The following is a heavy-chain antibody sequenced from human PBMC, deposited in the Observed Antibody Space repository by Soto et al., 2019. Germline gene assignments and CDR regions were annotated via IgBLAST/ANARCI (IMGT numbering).Heavy chain of an antibody. J-gene: IGHJ6*02. Sequence: EVQLLESGGGLVQPGGSLRLSCAASGFTFSSYAMSWVRQAPGKGLEWVSAISGSGGSTYYADSVKGRFTISRDNSKNTLYLQMNSLRAEDTAVYYCAKALWSGKQLAPNKNYYYGMDVWGQGTTVTVSS. D-gene: IGHD6-13*01. CDR1: GFTFSSYA. V-gene: IGHV3-23*01. CDR2: ISGSGGST. CDR3: AKALWSGKQLAPNKNYYYGMDV.